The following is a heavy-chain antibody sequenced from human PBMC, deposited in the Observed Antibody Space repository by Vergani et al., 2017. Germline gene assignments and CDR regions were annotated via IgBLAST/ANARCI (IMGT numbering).Heavy chain of an antibody. CDR1: GFTLSNYD. V-gene: IGHV3-30*02. D-gene: IGHD3-16*01. J-gene: IGHJ4*02. CDR3: AKHFRGWGIDY. Sequence: QVQLVESGGGVVQRGGSLRLSCATSGFTLSNYDMPWIGQGPGKGLEFVAFIQFDGSNQYYADSVKGRFTLSRDFSKNTLYLQMNSLRTDDTATYYCAKHFRGWGIDYWGQGTQVIVSS. CDR2: IQFDGSNQ.